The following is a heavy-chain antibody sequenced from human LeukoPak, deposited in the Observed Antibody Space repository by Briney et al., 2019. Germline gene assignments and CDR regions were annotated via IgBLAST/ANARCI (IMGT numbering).Heavy chain of an antibody. CDR3: ASAGIFDY. J-gene: IGHJ4*02. V-gene: IGHV1-46*01. D-gene: IGHD3-10*01. CDR2: INPSGGST. CDR1: GDTFTIYN. Sequence: ASVNVSCNASGDTFTIYNSHWVRQPPGQGLEWMGIINPSGGSTNYAHKFQGRSTMTSDTSTSTVYMELSSLRSEDTAVYSCASAGIFDYWGQGTMVTVSS.